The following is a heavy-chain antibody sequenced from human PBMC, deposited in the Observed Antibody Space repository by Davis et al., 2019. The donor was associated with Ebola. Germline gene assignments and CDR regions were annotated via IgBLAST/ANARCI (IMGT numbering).Heavy chain of an antibody. D-gene: IGHD5-12*01. J-gene: IGHJ6*02. CDR3: ASSKWPGGMDV. V-gene: IGHV4-61*01. CDR2: IYYSGST. CDR1: GGSVSSGRYY. Sequence: GSLRLSCTVSGGSVSSGRYYWSWIRQPPGKGLEWIGYIYYSGSTNYNPSLKSRVTISVDTSKNQFSLQLNSVTPEDTAVYYCASSKWPGGMDVWGQGTTVTVSS.